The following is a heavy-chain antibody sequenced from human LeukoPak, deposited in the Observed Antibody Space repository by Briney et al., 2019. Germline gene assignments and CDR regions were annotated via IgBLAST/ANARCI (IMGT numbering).Heavy chain of an antibody. D-gene: IGHD2-21*01. V-gene: IGHV4-31*03. Sequence: PSETLSLTCTVSGGSISSGGYYWSWIRQHPGKGLEWIGYIHYSGSTYYNPSLKSRVTISVDTSKNQFSLKLSSVTAADTAVYYCARRCGREDPFDYWGQGTLVTVSS. CDR3: ARRCGREDPFDY. J-gene: IGHJ4*02. CDR2: IHYSGST. CDR1: GGSISSGGYY.